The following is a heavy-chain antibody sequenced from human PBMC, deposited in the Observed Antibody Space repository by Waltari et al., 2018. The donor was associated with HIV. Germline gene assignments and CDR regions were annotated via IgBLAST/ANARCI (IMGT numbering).Heavy chain of an antibody. Sequence: DVQLVESGGGLVQPGRSLRLSCRTSGFNFGVFAVTWFRQAPGKGIEWVGRSRDWAYGATTQYAASVKGRFTIERDDSKSTAYLQMNSLRSDETGIYYCSRDRAYVELLDSWGQGTLVTVSS. CDR1: GFNFGVFA. V-gene: IGHV3-49*03. D-gene: IGHD1-26*01. CDR2: SRDWAYGATT. CDR3: SRDRAYVELLDS. J-gene: IGHJ5*02.